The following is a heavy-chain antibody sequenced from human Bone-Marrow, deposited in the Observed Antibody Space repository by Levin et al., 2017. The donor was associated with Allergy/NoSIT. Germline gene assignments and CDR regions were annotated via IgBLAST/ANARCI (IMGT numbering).Heavy chain of an antibody. J-gene: IGHJ6*02. CDR1: GFNYDTYA. CDR2: IRGSGGNT. V-gene: IGHV3-23*01. Sequence: PGGSLRLSCAASGFNYDTYAMNWVRQAPGKGLEWVSGIRGSGGNTYYVDSVKGRFTISRDNSKNMLYLQMDSLRAEDTAVYYCAKGRGGGSQPMGYGMDVWGQGTTVTVSS. D-gene: IGHD1-26*01. CDR3: AKGRGGGSQPMGYGMDV.